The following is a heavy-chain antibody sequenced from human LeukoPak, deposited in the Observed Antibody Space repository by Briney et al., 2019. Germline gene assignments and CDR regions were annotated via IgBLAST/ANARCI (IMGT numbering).Heavy chain of an antibody. CDR3: ARGSSSSSWYFDY. D-gene: IGHD6-13*01. CDR1: GDSVSSNSAT. J-gene: IGHJ4*02. V-gene: IGHV6-1*01. CDR2: TYYRSKWYN. Sequence: SQTLSLTCAISGDSVSSNSATWTWIRQSPSRGLEWLGRTYYRSKWYNDYAVSVKGRITINPDTSKSQFSLQLNSVTPEDTAVYYCARGSSSSSWYFDYWGQGTLVTVSS.